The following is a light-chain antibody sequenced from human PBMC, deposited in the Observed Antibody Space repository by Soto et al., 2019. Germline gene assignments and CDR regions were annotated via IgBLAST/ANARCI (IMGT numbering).Light chain of an antibody. J-gene: IGKJ1*01. CDR3: LQDYNFPWT. V-gene: IGKV1-9*01. CDR2: AVS. CDR1: QDITSY. Sequence: GDRVTIPCRASQDITSYLAWYQQKPGRAPNLLIYAVSTLQSGVPSRFSGSGAGTEFTLTISGLQPEDVATDYCLQDYNFPWTFCQGTKVDIK.